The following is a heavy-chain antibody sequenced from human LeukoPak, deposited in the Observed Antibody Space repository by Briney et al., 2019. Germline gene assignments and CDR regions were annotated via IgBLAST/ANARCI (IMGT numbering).Heavy chain of an antibody. CDR3: VREPRDARDY. J-gene: IGHJ4*02. CDR1: GFTFSDCR. CDR2: INKVGGQK. Sequence: GGSLRLSCVASGFTFSDCRMNWVRQAPGKGLEWVANINKVGGQKYYVDSVRGRFTISRDNAKNSLFLQMNSLRGEDTAVYYCVREPRDARDYWGQGTLVTVSP. V-gene: IGHV3-7*04. D-gene: IGHD2-2*01.